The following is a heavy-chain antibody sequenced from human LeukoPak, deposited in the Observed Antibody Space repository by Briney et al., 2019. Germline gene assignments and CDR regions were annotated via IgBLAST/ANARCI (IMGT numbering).Heavy chain of an antibody. J-gene: IGHJ4*02. CDR3: ARDFNPIAARKPFDY. CDR1: GYTFTSYG. D-gene: IGHD6-6*01. Sequence: ASVKVSCKASGYTFTSYGISWVRQAPGQGLEWMGWISAYNGNTNYAQKLQGRVTMTTDTSTSTAYMELRSLRSDDTAVYYCARDFNPIAARKPFDYWGQGTLVTVSS. CDR2: ISAYNGNT. V-gene: IGHV1-18*01.